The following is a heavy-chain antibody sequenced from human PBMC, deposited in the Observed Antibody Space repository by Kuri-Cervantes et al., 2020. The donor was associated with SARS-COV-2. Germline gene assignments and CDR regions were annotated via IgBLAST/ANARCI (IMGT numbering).Heavy chain of an antibody. CDR1: GNTFSSYA. CDR2: ISAYNGNT. CDR3: ARGAVGASAWGDY. D-gene: IGHD1-26*01. J-gene: IGHJ4*02. Sequence: ASVKVSCKAFGNTFSSYAISWVRQAPGQGLEWMGWISAYNGNTNYAQKLQGRVTMTTDTSTSTAYMELRSLRSDDTAVYYCARGAVGASAWGDYWGQGTLVPVS. V-gene: IGHV1-18*01.